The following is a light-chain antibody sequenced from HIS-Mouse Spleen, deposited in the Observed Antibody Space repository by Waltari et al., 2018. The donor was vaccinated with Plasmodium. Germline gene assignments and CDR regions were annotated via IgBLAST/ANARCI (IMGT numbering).Light chain of an antibody. J-gene: IGLJ3*02. CDR1: ALPKKY. V-gene: IGLV3-10*01. CDR2: EDS. CDR3: YSTDSSGNRRV. Sequence: SYDLTQPPSVSVSPGQTARITCSGDALPKKYAYWYQQKSGQAPVLVIYEDSKQASGSPEGFSCSSSGARATVTISGAQVEEEADYYCYSTDSSGNRRVFGGGTKLTVL.